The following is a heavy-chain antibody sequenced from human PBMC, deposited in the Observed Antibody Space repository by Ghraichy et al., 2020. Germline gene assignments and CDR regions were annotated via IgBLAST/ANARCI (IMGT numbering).Heavy chain of an antibody. V-gene: IGHV4-39*01. D-gene: IGHD4-11*01. CDR2: IYYSGYT. CDR3: ARIQSVDGMDV. CDR1: GGFISRSTYY. J-gene: IGHJ6*02. Sequence: SETLSLTCTVSGGFISRSTYYWGWIRQPPGKGLEWIGSIYYSGYTYYNPSLKSRVTISVDTSKNQYSLKLTSVTAADTAVYYCARIQSVDGMDVWCQGTSVTFAS.